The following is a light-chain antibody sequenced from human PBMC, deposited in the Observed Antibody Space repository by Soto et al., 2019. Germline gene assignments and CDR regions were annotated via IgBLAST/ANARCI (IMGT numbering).Light chain of an antibody. Sequence: QSVLAQPASVSESPGQSVTISCTGTSSDVGTFNLVSWYQQYPGKAPELMIYDNNKRPSGISNRFSGSRSGNSASLTISGLQAEDEADYYCSSYAGSSTSVVFGGGTKVTVL. V-gene: IGLV2-23*01. CDR3: SSYAGSSTSVV. CDR1: SSDVGTFNL. J-gene: IGLJ2*01. CDR2: DNN.